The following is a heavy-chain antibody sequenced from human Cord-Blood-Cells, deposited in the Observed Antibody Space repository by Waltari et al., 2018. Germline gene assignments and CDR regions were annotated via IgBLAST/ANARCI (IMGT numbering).Heavy chain of an antibody. D-gene: IGHD6-19*01. V-gene: IGHV3-11*05. CDR3: AGDSRIAVAGKGDWGIDY. Sequence: QVQLVESGGGLVKPGGSLRLSCAASGFTFSDYYMSWIRQAPGKGLEWVSYISSSSSYTNYADSVKGRFTISRDNAKNSLYLQMNILRAEDAAVYYCAGDSRIAVAGKGDWGIDYWGQGTLVTVSS. CDR2: ISSSSSYT. CDR1: GFTFSDYY. J-gene: IGHJ4*02.